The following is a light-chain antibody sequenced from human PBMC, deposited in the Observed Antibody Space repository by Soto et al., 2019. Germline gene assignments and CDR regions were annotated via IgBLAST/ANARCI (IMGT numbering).Light chain of an antibody. CDR3: QQYGSSPWT. CDR1: QSVTNNY. J-gene: IGKJ1*01. V-gene: IGKV3-20*01. Sequence: EIVLTQSPGTLSLSPGERATLSCRASQSVTNNYLAWYQQKPGQAPRLLIYGASSRATGIPDRFSDSGSGTDFTLTISRLEPEDFAVYYCQQYGSSPWTFGQGTKVEIK. CDR2: GAS.